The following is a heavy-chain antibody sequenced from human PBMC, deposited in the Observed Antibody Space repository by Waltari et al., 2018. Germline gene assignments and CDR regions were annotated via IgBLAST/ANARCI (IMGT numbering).Heavy chain of an antibody. Sequence: QVQLVQSGAEVKKPGASVKVSCKASGYTFTGYYMHWVRQAPGQGLEWMGRINPNSGGTNYAQKFQGRVTMIRDTSISTAYMELSRLRSDDTAVYYCARALYSSSPAGAFDIWGQGTMVTVSS. V-gene: IGHV1-2*06. CDR1: GYTFTGYY. CDR3: ARALYSSSPAGAFDI. D-gene: IGHD6-13*01. CDR2: INPNSGGT. J-gene: IGHJ3*02.